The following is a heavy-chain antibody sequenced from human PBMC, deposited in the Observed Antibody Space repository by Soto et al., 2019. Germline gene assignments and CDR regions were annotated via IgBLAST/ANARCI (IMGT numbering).Heavy chain of an antibody. CDR3: ARLHCDSPNCVPLDP. V-gene: IGHV4-39*01. Sequence: SETLSLTCTVSGGSISDDTYYWGWIRQPLGKGLEWIGSIYYSGTSSYNPSLKSRVTMSVDTSKTQLSLRLSSVTAADTAVYYCARLHCDSPNCVPLDPWGQGTLVTVSS. CDR2: IYYSGTS. D-gene: IGHD2-2*01. J-gene: IGHJ5*02. CDR1: GGSISDDTYY.